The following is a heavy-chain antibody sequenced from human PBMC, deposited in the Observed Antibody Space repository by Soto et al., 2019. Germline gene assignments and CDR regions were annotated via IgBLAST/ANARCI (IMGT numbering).Heavy chain of an antibody. CDR2: IYYSGST. D-gene: IGHD3-22*01. Sequence: SETLSLTCAVSGGSISSGGYSWSWIRQHPGKGLEWIGYIYYSGSTYYNPSLKSRVTISVDTSKNQFSLKLSSVTAADTAVYYCARIYYDSVFDYWGQGTLVTVSS. CDR3: ARIYYDSVFDY. V-gene: IGHV4-31*11. CDR1: GGSISSGGYS. J-gene: IGHJ4*02.